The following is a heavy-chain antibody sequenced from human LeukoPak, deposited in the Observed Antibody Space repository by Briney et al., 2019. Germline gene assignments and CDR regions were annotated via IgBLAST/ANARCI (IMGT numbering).Heavy chain of an antibody. D-gene: IGHD3-10*01. V-gene: IGHV3-7*01. J-gene: IGHJ4*02. CDR3: ARDGHSSGSFDY. CDR1: ELTFSGYW. CDR2: IRQDGGQT. Sequence: PGGSLRLSCAASELTFSGYWMNWVRQAPGKGLQWVGNIRQDGGQTHYSDSVKGRFTITRDNAKRSLYLQMNSLRPEDTAVYYCARDGHSSGSFDYWGQGTLATVSS.